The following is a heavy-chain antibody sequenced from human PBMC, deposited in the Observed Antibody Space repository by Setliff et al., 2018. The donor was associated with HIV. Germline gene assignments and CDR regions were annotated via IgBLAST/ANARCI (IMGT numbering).Heavy chain of an antibody. V-gene: IGHV4-39*07. D-gene: IGHD4-17*01. CDR3: ARVYGVTTLNYYYYYMDV. Sequence: SETLSLTCIVSGGSISSSSYYWGWIRQPPGKGLEWIGNIFYSGHTFYNPSLKSRVSISVDTSKNQFSLKLSSVTAADTAVYYCARVYGVTTLNYYYYYMDVWGKGTTVTVSS. J-gene: IGHJ6*03. CDR1: GGSISSSSYY. CDR2: IFYSGHT.